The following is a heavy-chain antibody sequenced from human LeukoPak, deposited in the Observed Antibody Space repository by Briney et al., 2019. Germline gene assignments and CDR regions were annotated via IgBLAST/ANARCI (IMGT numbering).Heavy chain of an antibody. V-gene: IGHV3-21*01. J-gene: IGHJ5*02. D-gene: IGHD3-22*01. CDR3: AVFDMTVVDITP. CDR2: ISSSSGYI. CDR1: GFTFSSYS. Sequence: GGSLRLSCAASGFTFSSYSMNWVRQAPGKGLGWVSSISSSSGYIYYADSVKGRFTISRDNAENSLYLQMNSLRAEDTAVYYCAVFDMTVVDITPWGQGTLVTVSS.